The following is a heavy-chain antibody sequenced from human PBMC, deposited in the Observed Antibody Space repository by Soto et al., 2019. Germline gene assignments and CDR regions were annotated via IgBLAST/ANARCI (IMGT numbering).Heavy chain of an antibody. CDR1: GFTFSSYA. CDR2: ISGSGGST. V-gene: IGHV3-23*01. J-gene: IGHJ6*02. D-gene: IGHD3-10*01. Sequence: EVQLLESGGGLVQPGGSLRLSCAASGFTFSSYAMSWVRQAPGKGLEWVSAISGSGGSTYYADSVKGRFTISRDNSKNTLYRHMNSLRAEDTAVYYWAKSLVRGAYYYGMDVWGQGTTVTVSS. CDR3: AKSLVRGAYYYGMDV.